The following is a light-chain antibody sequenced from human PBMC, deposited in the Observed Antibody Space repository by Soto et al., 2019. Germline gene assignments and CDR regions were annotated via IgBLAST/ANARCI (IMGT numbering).Light chain of an antibody. CDR3: QQYNNWPPEGT. V-gene: IGKV3-15*01. J-gene: IGKJ1*01. CDR2: GAS. Sequence: EILRTQSPGTRSLSGGDRATLSCRASQSVSSNLAWYQQKPGQAPRLLLHGASIRATGIPARFSGRGSGTEFTLTISGLHSEDFAVYYCQQYNNWPPEGTFGQGTKVDIK. CDR1: QSVSSN.